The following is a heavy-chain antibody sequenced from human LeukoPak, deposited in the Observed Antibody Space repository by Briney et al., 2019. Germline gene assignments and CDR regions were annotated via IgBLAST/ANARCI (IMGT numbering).Heavy chain of an antibody. CDR3: AILPPPSNRNDGH. J-gene: IGHJ4*02. CDR2: ISWNGDNT. D-gene: IGHD2-2*01. CDR1: GFTFNDYT. Sequence: GGSLRLSCAASGFTFNDYTMHWVRQAPGKGLEWVSLISWNGDNTYYADSVKGRFTISRDNSKSSLYFQMNSLRTEDTALYYCAILPPPSNRNDGHWGQGTLVTVSS. V-gene: IGHV3-43*01.